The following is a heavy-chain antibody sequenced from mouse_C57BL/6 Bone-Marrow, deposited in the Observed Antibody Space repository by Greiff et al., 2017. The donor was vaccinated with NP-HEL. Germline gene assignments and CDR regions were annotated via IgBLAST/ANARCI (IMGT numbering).Heavy chain of an antibody. CDR3: ARKGTAQATLFDY. V-gene: IGHV1-22*01. Sequence: EVQLQQSGPELVKPGASVKMSCKASGYTFTDYNMHWVKQSHGKSLEWIGYINPNNGGTSYNQKFKGKATLTVNKSSSTAYMELRSLTSEDSAVYYFARKGTAQATLFDYWGKGTTLTVSS. D-gene: IGHD3-2*02. J-gene: IGHJ2*01. CDR1: GYTFTDYN. CDR2: INPNNGGT.